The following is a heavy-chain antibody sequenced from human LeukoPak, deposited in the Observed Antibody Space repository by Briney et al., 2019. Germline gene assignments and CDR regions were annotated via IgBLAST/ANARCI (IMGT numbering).Heavy chain of an antibody. CDR2: INPHSGNT. V-gene: IGHV1-2*02. D-gene: IGHD5-12*01. CDR3: ARQGRLREFDY. Sequence: ASVEVSCKASGYTFTAYYMSWVRQAPGQGLEWMGWINPHSGNTKYAQKFQGRVTMTRDTSISTAYMELIRLRSNDTAVYYCARQGRLREFDYWGQGTLVTVSS. J-gene: IGHJ4*02. CDR1: GYTFTAYY.